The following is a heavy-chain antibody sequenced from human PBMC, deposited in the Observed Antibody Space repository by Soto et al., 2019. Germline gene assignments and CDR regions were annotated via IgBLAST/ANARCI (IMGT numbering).Heavy chain of an antibody. V-gene: IGHV1-69*01. CDR2: IFHMYGTP. D-gene: IGHD3-3*02. CDR3: AGDDEYQHVEFSALDN. CDR1: GGAFNRYA. J-gene: IGHJ3*02. Sequence: QVLLVQSGAEVKKPGSSVKVSCKASGGAFNRYAISWVRQAPGQGREWMGGIFHMYGTPVYAQKLQGRVTRTADEAKTTAYIELSGLRYEDTDVNYCAGDDEYQHVEFSALDNWGQGTMVTVSS.